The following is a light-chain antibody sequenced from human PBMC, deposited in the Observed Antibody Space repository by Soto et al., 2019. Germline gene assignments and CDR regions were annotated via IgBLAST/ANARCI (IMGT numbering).Light chain of an antibody. V-gene: IGKV3-20*01. CDR3: QQYGSSPPWT. CDR1: QSVSSSY. J-gene: IGKJ1*01. Sequence: EIVLTQSPGTLSLSPGERATLSCRASQSVSSSYLAWYQQKPGQAPRLLIYGASSRATGIPDRFSGSGSGTDFALTISRLEPEDFGVYSCQQYGSSPPWTFGQGTKVEIK. CDR2: GAS.